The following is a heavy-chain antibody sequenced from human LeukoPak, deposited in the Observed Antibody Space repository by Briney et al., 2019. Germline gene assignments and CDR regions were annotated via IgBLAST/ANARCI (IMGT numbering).Heavy chain of an antibody. D-gene: IGHD4-23*01. CDR1: EFAFSSYA. V-gene: IGHV3-23*01. J-gene: IGHJ4*02. Sequence: GGSLRLSCAASEFAFSSYAMSWVRQAPGKGLEWVSAIGGSGASTYYADSVKGRFTISRDNSKNTLYLQMNSLRAEDTAVYYCAKDLTTVVTPGFDYWGQGTLVTVSS. CDR3: AKDLTTVVTPGFDY. CDR2: IGGSGAST.